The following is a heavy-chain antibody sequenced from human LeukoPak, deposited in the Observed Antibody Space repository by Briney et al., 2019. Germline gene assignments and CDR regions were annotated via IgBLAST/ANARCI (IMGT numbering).Heavy chain of an antibody. CDR3: ATDFGDSSGWYRF. D-gene: IGHD6-19*01. J-gene: IGHJ4*02. CDR1: GGSFSGYY. Sequence: PSETLSLTCAVYGGSFSGYYWSWIRQPAGKGLEFIGHFYSSGSTNYNPSLKSRVSISVDTSKNQFSLEVTSVTAADTAVYYCATDFGDSSGWYRFWGQGTLVAVSS. V-gene: IGHV4-59*10. CDR2: FYSSGST.